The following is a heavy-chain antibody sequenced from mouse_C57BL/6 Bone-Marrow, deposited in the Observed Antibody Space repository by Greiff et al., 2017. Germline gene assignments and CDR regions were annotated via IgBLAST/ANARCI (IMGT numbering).Heavy chain of an antibody. Sequence: VKLQESGAELARPGASVKLSCKASGYTFTSYGISWVKQRTGQGLEWIGEIYPRSGNTYYNEKFKGKATLTADKSSSTEYRKLRSLESEDSVVYFCARKRGWLQPEDYWGQGTTLTVSS. V-gene: IGHV1-81*01. CDR3: ARKRGWLQPEDY. CDR2: IYPRSGNT. CDR1: GYTFTSYG. J-gene: IGHJ2*01. D-gene: IGHD2-3*01.